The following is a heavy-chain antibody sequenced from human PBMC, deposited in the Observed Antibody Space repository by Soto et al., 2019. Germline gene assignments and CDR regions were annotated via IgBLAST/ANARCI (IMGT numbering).Heavy chain of an antibody. D-gene: IGHD3-10*01. J-gene: IGHJ6*01. CDR3: ASGEAPYYYSYGMDV. CDR2: IIPIFGTA. Sequence: SVKVSCKASGGTFSSYAISWVRQAPGQGLEWMGGIIPIFGTANYAQKFQGRVTITADESTSTAYMELSSLRSEDTAVYYCASGEAPYYYSYGMDVWGQGTTVTVSS. CDR1: GGTFSSYA. V-gene: IGHV1-69*13.